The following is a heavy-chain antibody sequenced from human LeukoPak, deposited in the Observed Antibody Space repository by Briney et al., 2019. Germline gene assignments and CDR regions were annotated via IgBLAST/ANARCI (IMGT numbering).Heavy chain of an antibody. D-gene: IGHD6-19*01. V-gene: IGHV4-39*07. Sequence: SETLSLTCTVSGGSISSSSYYWGWIRQPPGKGLEWIGSIYYSGSTYYNPSLKSRVTISVDTSKNQFSLKLSSVTAADTAVYYCATIPSIAVAGRDYWGQGTLVTVSS. CDR3: ATIPSIAVAGRDY. J-gene: IGHJ4*02. CDR2: IYYSGST. CDR1: GGSISSSSYY.